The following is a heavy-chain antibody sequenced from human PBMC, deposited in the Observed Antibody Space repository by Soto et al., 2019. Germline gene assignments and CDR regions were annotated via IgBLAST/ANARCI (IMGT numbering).Heavy chain of an antibody. CDR3: AREAGRYYDSSGYYATTFDY. CDR1: GGSISSGGYY. V-gene: IGHV4-31*03. CDR2: IYYSGST. Sequence: QVQLQESGPGLVKPSQTLSLTCTVSGGSISSGGYYWSWIRQHPGKGLEWIGYIYYSGSTYYNPSLKSRVTISVDTSKNQFSLKLSSVTAADTAVYYCAREAGRYYDSSGYYATTFDYWGQGTLVTVSS. J-gene: IGHJ4*02. D-gene: IGHD3-22*01.